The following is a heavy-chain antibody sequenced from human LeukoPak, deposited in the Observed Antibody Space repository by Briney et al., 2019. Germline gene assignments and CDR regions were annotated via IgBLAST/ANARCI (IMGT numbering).Heavy chain of an antibody. J-gene: IGHJ5*02. CDR2: INPSGGST. V-gene: IGHV1-46*01. Sequence: ASVKVSCKASGYTFTSYYMHWVRQAPGHGLEWMGIINPSGGSTSYAQKFQGKVTMTRDMSTSTVYMELSSLRSEDTAVYYCARDLQDGYNYNWFDPWGQGTLVTVSS. D-gene: IGHD5-24*01. CDR3: ARDLQDGYNYNWFDP. CDR1: GYTFTSYY.